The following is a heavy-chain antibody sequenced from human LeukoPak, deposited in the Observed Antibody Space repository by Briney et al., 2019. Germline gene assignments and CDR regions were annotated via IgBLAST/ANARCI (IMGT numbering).Heavy chain of an antibody. Sequence: GESLKISCKGSGYSFTSYWIGCVREMPGKGLECVGIIYPGDSDTRYSPSFQGQVTISADKSISTAYLQWSSLKASDTAMYYCARCSYYYDSSGYQVGAFDIWGQGKIVTVSS. V-gene: IGHV5-51*01. D-gene: IGHD3-22*01. J-gene: IGHJ3*02. CDR3: ARCSYYYDSSGYQVGAFDI. CDR1: GYSFTSYW. CDR2: IYPGDSDT.